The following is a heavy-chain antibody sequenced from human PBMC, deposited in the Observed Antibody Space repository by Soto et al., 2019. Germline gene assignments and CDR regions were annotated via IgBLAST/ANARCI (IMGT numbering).Heavy chain of an antibody. J-gene: IGHJ6*02. CDR3: ARGTSNRYKSYYYSYGMDV. CDR2: INHSGST. D-gene: IGHD4-4*01. V-gene: IGHV4-34*01. Sequence: SETLSLTCAVYGGSFSGYYWSWIRQPPGKGLEWIGEINHSGSTNYNPPLKSRVTISVGTSKNQFSLKLSSVTAADTAVYYCARGTSNRYKSYYYSYGMDVWGQGTTVTVSS. CDR1: GGSFSGYY.